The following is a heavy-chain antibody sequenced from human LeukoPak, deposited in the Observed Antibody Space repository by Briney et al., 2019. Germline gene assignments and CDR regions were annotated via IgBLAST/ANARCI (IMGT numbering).Heavy chain of an antibody. CDR2: ISGSGGGT. CDR3: ARDEVGVTTEFDY. V-gene: IGHV3-23*01. CDR1: GFPFSSYA. J-gene: IGHJ4*02. D-gene: IGHD1-26*01. Sequence: GGSLRLSCAASGFPFSSYAMKWVRQAPGKGLEWVSGISGSGGGTYYADSAKGRFTISRDNAKNSLYLQMNSLRVEDTAVYYCARDEVGVTTEFDYWGQGTVVTVSS.